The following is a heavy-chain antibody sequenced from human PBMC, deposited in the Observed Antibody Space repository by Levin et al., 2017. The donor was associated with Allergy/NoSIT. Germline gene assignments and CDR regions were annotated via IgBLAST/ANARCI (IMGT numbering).Heavy chain of an antibody. CDR1: GFTFSSYW. CDR2: MKQDGSEK. V-gene: IGHV3-7*01. D-gene: IGHD1-26*01. Sequence: QAGGSLRLSCAASGFTFSSYWMSWVRQAPGKGLEWVANMKQDGSEKNYVDSVKGRFTISRDNAKNSVYLQMNSLRAEDTAVYYCARDGSGSYYAHWGQGTLVTVSS. J-gene: IGHJ4*02. CDR3: ARDGSGSYYAH.